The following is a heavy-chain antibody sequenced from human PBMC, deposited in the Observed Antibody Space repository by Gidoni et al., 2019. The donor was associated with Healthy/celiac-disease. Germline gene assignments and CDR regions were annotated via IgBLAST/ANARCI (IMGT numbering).Heavy chain of an antibody. D-gene: IGHD1-26*01. CDR2: ISGSGGST. V-gene: IGHV3-23*01. CDR3: AKDVGGRKNAFDI. J-gene: IGHJ3*02. CDR1: GFTFSSYA. Sequence: EVQLLESGGGSVQPGGSLRLSCAASGFTFSSYAMSWVRQAPGKGLEWVSAISGSGGSTYYADSVKGRFTISRDNSKNTLYLQMNSLRAEDTAVYYCAKDVGGRKNAFDIWGQGTMVTVSS.